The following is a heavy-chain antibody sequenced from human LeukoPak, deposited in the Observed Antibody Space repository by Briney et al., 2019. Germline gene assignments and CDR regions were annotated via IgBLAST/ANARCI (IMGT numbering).Heavy chain of an antibody. V-gene: IGHV3-30*04. J-gene: IGHJ4*02. CDR3: ARGWWDYRHLVRGLHISA. CDR1: GFAFSSYA. CDR2: ISYDGITE. D-gene: IGHD1-26*01. Sequence: PGRSLRLSCAASGFAFSSYAMHWVRQAPGKGLEWVAIISYDGITESYSDSVKGRFTISRDNFKNTLYLQMNSLRGEDTAVYYCARGWWDYRHLVRGLHISAWGQGTLVTVSS.